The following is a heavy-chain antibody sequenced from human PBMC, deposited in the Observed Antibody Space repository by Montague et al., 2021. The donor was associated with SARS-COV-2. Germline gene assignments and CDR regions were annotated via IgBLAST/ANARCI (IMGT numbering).Heavy chain of an antibody. V-gene: IGHV4-59*01. J-gene: IGHJ6*02. CDR3: ARVAELDVFSAYYYGLAV. CDR2: IHYSGSN. Sequence: SETLSLTCCVSGGSIGSYYWSWIRQPPGKGLEYIGYIHYSGSNTFSPSFNSRVSISLDTPKNQFSLNLRSVTTADTAVYYCARVAELDVFSAYYYGLAVWGQGTPVTVSS. D-gene: IGHD1-26*01. CDR1: GGSIGSYY.